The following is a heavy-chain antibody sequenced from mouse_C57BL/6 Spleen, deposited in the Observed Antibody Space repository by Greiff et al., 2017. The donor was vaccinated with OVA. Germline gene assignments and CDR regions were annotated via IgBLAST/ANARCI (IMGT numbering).Heavy chain of an antibody. CDR3: ARGSPGAMDY. CDR1: GYTFTSYW. J-gene: IGHJ4*01. CDR2: IDTSDSET. V-gene: IGHV1-52*01. Sequence: VQLQQPGAELVRPGSSVKLSCKASGYTFTSYWMHWVKQRPIQGLEWIGNIDTSDSETHYNQKFKDKATLTVDKSSSTAYMQLSSLTSEDSAVYYCARGSPGAMDYWGQGTSVTVSS.